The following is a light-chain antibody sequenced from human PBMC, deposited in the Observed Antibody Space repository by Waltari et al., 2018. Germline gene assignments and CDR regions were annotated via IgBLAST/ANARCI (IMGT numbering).Light chain of an antibody. CDR2: KAS. J-gene: IGKJ1*01. Sequence: DTQMTQSPSTLSAYVGDRVTITCRAIHNINNWLAWYQQKPGKAPRLLMYKASSLESGVPSRFSGSGSGTEFTLTISCLQPDDFATYYCQHHKTFGQGTKVEIK. V-gene: IGKV1-5*03. CDR1: HNINNW. CDR3: QHHKT.